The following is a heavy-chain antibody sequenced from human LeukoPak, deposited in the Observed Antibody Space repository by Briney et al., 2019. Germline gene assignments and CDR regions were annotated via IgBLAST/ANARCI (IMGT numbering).Heavy chain of an antibody. Sequence: GGSRRLSCAASGFTFDDYGLSWVRQAPGKGLGWVSGIIWNGGSRGYADSANGRFTIYRDNAKKSLNLQMNSLRAEDTALYDCARGRIIREYFDYWGRGTLITVYS. D-gene: IGHD1-26*01. CDR3: ARGRIIREYFDY. CDR2: IIWNGGSR. V-gene: IGHV3-20*01. J-gene: IGHJ4*02. CDR1: GFTFDDYG.